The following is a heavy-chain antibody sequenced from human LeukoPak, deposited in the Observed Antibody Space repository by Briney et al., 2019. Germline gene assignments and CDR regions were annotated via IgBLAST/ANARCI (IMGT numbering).Heavy chain of an antibody. J-gene: IGHJ4*02. CDR3: ARDGCSSTTCPPDY. CDR1: GYTFTNYF. Sequence: ASVKVSCKASGYTFTNYFVHWVRQAPGQGPEWMGWINPNNGGTKYAQKLQDRVIMTSDTSITTAHMELSRLTSDDTAVYYCARDGCSSTTCPPDYWGQGTLVTVSS. D-gene: IGHD2-2*01. V-gene: IGHV1-2*02. CDR2: INPNNGGT.